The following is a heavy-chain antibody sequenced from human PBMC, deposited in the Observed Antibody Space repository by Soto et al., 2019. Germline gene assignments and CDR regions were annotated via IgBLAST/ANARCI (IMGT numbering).Heavy chain of an antibody. CDR1: GFSFSSYW. D-gene: IGHD4-4*01. J-gene: IGHJ4*02. CDR3: ARVSGYSNMCLDY. CDR2: IDTDGSVI. V-gene: IGHV3-74*01. Sequence: EVQLVESGGGLVQPGGSLRLSCAASGFSFSSYWMHWVRQVPGKGLVRVARIDTDGSVITYADSVKGRFTISRDNAKNTLYLQMTSLRAEDMATDYCARVSGYSNMCLDYWGQGTLVTVSS.